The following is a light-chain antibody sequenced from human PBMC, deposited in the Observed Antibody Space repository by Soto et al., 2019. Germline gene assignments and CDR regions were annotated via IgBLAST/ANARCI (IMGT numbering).Light chain of an antibody. Sequence: QSALTQPASVSGSPGQSITISCTGTSSDVGSYNLVSWYQQHPGKAPKLMIYEGSKRPSGVSNRFSGSKSGNTASLTISGLQAEDEADYYCCSYAVSSTSVVFGGGTQLTVL. J-gene: IGLJ2*01. CDR2: EGS. CDR1: SSDVGSYNL. V-gene: IGLV2-23*01. CDR3: CSYAVSSTSVV.